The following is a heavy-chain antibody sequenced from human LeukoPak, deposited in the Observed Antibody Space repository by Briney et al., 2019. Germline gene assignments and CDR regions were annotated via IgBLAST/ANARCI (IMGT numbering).Heavy chain of an antibody. Sequence: GGSLRLSCAASGFTFSSYGMHWVRQAPGKGLEWVSYISSSGSTIYYADSVKGRFTISRDNAKNSLYLQMNSLRAEDTAVYYCARDLPLDYYDSSGIDYWGQGTLVTVSS. V-gene: IGHV3-48*04. J-gene: IGHJ4*02. D-gene: IGHD3-22*01. CDR3: ARDLPLDYYDSSGIDY. CDR1: GFTFSSYG. CDR2: ISSSGSTI.